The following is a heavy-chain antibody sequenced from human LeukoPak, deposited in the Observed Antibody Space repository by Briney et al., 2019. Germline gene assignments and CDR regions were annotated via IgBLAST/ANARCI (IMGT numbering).Heavy chain of an antibody. J-gene: IGHJ3*02. CDR3: ARGEYYDSSGYGAFDI. V-gene: IGHV4-31*03. Sequence: SQTLSLTCTVSGGSISSGGYYWSWIRQHPGKGLEWIGYIYCSGSTYYNPSLKSRVTISVDTSKNQFSLKLSSVTAADTAVYYCARGEYYDSSGYGAFDIWGQGTMVTVSS. CDR1: GGSISSGGYY. D-gene: IGHD3-22*01. CDR2: IYCSGST.